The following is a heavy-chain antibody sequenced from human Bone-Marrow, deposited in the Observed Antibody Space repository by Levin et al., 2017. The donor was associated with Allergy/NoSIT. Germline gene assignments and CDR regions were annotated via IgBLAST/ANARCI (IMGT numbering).Heavy chain of an antibody. J-gene: IGHJ4*02. D-gene: IGHD6-6*01. CDR3: AGDDGGYSSSSGFDY. CDR1: GFTFSSFT. V-gene: IGHV3-21*01. Sequence: GGSLRLSCAGSGFTFSSFTMNWVRQAPGKGLEWVSSISTSSSYIYYADSVKGRFTISRDNARKSLYLEMNSLRAEDTAVYYCAGDDGGYSSSSGFDYWGQGTLVSVSS. CDR2: ISTSSSYI.